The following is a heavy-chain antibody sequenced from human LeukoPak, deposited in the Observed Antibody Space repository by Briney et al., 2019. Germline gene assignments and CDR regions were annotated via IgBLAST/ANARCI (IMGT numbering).Heavy chain of an antibody. CDR1: GDSISSSSYY. V-gene: IGHV4-39*01. CDR2: FYYTGST. D-gene: IGHD1-26*01. CDR3: VRHFKMVGWELLEPYGY. J-gene: IGHJ4*02. Sequence: PSETLSLTCTVSGDSISSSSYYWGWIRQPPGKGLEWIGSFYYTGSTHYNPSLMGRATISVETPRNQFSLKLSSVTAADTAVYYCVRHFKMVGWELLEPYGYWGQGTLVTVSS.